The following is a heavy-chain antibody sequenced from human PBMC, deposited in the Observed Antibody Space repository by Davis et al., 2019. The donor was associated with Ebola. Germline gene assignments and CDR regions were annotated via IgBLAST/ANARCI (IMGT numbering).Heavy chain of an antibody. D-gene: IGHD3-22*01. V-gene: IGHV4-39*01. Sequence: MPSETLSLTCTVSGGSISSSSYYWGWIRQPPGKGLEWIGSIYYSGSTYYNPSLKSRVTISVDTSKNQFSLKLSSVTAADTAVYYCARNHGQHYYDSSGYYTAPGWFDPWGQGTLVTVSS. CDR1: GGSISSSSYY. CDR3: ARNHGQHYYDSSGYYTAPGWFDP. J-gene: IGHJ5*02. CDR2: IYYSGST.